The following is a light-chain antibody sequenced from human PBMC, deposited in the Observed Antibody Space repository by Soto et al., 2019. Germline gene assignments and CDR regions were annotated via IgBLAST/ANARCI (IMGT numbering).Light chain of an antibody. J-gene: IGLJ1*01. CDR1: SSDVVGYNF. CDR3: SSYAVSNNNNYV. CDR2: DVS. Sequence: QSALTQPPSASGSPGQSVTISCTGTSSDVVGYNFVSWYQQYPGKAPKLMIYDVSKRPSGVPDRFSGSKSGNTASLTVSGLQAEDEADYYCSSYAVSNNNNYVFGTGTKVTVL. V-gene: IGLV2-8*01.